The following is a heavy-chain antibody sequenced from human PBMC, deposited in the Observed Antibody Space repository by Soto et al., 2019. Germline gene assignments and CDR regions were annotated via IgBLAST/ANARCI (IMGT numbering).Heavy chain of an antibody. J-gene: IGHJ6*02. CDR2: INPNSGGT. V-gene: IGHV1-2*02. CDR1: GYTFTGYY. Sequence: ASVKVSCKTSGYTFTGYYMHWVRQAPGQGLEWMGWINPNSGGTNYAQKFQGRVTMTRDTSISTAYMELSRLRSDDTAVYYCASDSSGWYSDYYGMDVWGQGTTVTVSS. CDR3: ASDSSGWYSDYYGMDV. D-gene: IGHD6-19*01.